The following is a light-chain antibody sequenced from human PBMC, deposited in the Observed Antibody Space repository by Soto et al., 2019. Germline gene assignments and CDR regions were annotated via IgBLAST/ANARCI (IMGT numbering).Light chain of an antibody. J-gene: IGKJ2*01. Sequence: EIVMTQSPATLSVSPGERATLSCRASQSVSSNLAWYQQNPGQAPRLLIYGASTRATGIPARFSGSGSGTEFTLTISSLQSEDFAVYYCQQYNNWPHTFGQGTKLEIK. CDR1: QSVSSN. CDR3: QQYNNWPHT. CDR2: GAS. V-gene: IGKV3D-15*01.